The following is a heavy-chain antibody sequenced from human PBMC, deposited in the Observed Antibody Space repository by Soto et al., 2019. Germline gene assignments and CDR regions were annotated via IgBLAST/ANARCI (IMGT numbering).Heavy chain of an antibody. J-gene: IGHJ6*02. CDR3: AVLGYTATVTNYYYYYGMDV. CDR1: GGTFSSYA. V-gene: IGHV1-69*13. CDR2: IIPIFGTA. Sequence: GASVKVSCKASGGTFSSYAISWVRQAPGQGLEWMGGIIPIFGTANYAQKFQGRVTITADESTSTAYMELSSLRSEDTAVYYCAVLGYTATVTNYYYYYGMDVWGQGTTVTVSS. D-gene: IGHD5-18*01.